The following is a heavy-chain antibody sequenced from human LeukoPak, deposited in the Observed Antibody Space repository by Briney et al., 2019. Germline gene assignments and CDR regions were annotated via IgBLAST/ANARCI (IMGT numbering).Heavy chain of an antibody. CDR2: YIPLFGTT. Sequence: SVKVSCKASGGTFDNSPVNWIRQAPGQGLEWMGGYIPLFGTTIYAQQFQGRVAFTTDDSTGTADMDLAGLTSDDTAVYFCAKGGPRGFSGAGTRQAMDVWGQGTTVIVSS. D-gene: IGHD3-10*01. J-gene: IGHJ6*02. CDR3: AKGGPRGFSGAGTRQAMDV. CDR1: GGTFDNSP. V-gene: IGHV1-69*05.